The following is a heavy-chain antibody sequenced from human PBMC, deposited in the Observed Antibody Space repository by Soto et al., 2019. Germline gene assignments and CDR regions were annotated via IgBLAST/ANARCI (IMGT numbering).Heavy chain of an antibody. Sequence: SETLSLTCAVSGGSISSSSYYWGWIRQPPGKGLEWIGSIYYSGSTYYNPSPKSRVTISVDTSKNQFSLKLSSVTAADTAVYYCASLDTAMVKGYWYFDLWGRGTLVTVSS. V-gene: IGHV4-39*01. CDR2: IYYSGST. CDR3: ASLDTAMVKGYWYFDL. J-gene: IGHJ2*01. D-gene: IGHD5-18*01. CDR1: GGSISSSSYY.